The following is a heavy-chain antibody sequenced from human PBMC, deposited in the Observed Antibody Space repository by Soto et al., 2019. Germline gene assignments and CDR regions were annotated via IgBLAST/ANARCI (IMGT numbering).Heavy chain of an antibody. V-gene: IGHV1-69*01. CDR3: ARAPILVAVTLNDNYFDS. J-gene: IGHJ4*02. CDR1: GGTFSNSG. D-gene: IGHD2-21*02. Sequence: QLHLVQSGAEVKKPGSSLKVSCKASGGTFSNSGISWVRQAPGQGLAWMGGIIPIFDTTNYAQKLQGRITIIADESTNTVYMELSNLRSADPGVYYCARAPILVAVTLNDNYFDSWGQGTLVTVSS. CDR2: IIPIFDTT.